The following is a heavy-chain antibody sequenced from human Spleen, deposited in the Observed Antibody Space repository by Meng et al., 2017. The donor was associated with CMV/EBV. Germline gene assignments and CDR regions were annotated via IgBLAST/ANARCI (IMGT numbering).Heavy chain of an antibody. V-gene: IGHV3-23*01. D-gene: IGHD5-12*01. J-gene: IGHJ4*02. CDR2: ISGSGGST. CDR1: GFTFSSYA. Sequence: GESLKISCAASGFTFSSYAMSWVRQAPGKGLEWVSAISGSGGSTYYADSVKGRFTISRDNSKNTLYLQMNSLRAEDTAVYYCARAYSGYLAFDYWGQGTLVTVSS. CDR3: ARAYSGYLAFDY.